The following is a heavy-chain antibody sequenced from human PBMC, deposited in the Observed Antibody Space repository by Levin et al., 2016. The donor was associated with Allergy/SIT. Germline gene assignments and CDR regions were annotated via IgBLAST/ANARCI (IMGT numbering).Heavy chain of an antibody. CDR2: IYYSGST. Sequence: WIRQPPGKGLEWIGYIYYSGSTYYNPSLKSRVTISVDTSKNQFSLKLSSVTAADTAVYYCARATLYYGMDVWGQGTTVTVSS. V-gene: IGHV4-31*02. CDR3: ARATLYYGMDV. J-gene: IGHJ6*02.